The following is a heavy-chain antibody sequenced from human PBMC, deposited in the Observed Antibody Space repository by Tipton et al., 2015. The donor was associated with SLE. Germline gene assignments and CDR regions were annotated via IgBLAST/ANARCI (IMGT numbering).Heavy chain of an antibody. D-gene: IGHD6-13*01. Sequence: LRLSCTVSGYPISSGYYWGWIRQPPGKGLEWIGSIYHSGSTYYNPSLKSRVTISVDTSKNQFSLKLSSVTAAVTAVYYCASRDSSSWSIPPRAEYFQHWGQGTLVTVSS. V-gene: IGHV4-38-2*02. CDR2: IYHSGST. J-gene: IGHJ1*01. CDR1: GYPISSGYY. CDR3: ASRDSSSWSIPPRAEYFQH.